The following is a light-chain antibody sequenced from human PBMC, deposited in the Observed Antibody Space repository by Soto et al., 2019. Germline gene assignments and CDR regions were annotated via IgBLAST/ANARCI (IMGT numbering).Light chain of an antibody. V-gene: IGKV1-5*03. J-gene: IGKJ1*01. Sequence: DIQMTQSPATLSASVGVRATIACRASQSIRYWLAWHQQKPGKAPKLLIYEASSLESGVPSRFGGSGSGTEFTLIISSLQPDDFATYYCQQYNSYPWTFGQGTKVDI. CDR1: QSIRYW. CDR3: QQYNSYPWT. CDR2: EAS.